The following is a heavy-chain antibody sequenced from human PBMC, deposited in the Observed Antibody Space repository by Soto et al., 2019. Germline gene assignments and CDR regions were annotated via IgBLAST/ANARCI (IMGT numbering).Heavy chain of an antibody. V-gene: IGHV1-69*02. Sequence: SLKVSSDAIGGTSISYTIRSLRRAPAQGLEGMGRIIPNRGIANYEQNLQGRVTITADKSKSTASLKRSTLTAESTAVYYLGRTALEGYGYPFDYWGQGTLVTVSS. J-gene: IGHJ4*02. CDR1: GGTSISYT. D-gene: IGHD5-12*01. CDR2: IIPNRGIA. CDR3: GRTALEGYGYPFDY.